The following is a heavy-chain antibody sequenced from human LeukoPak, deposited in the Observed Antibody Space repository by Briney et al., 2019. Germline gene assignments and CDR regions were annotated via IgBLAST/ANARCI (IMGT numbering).Heavy chain of an antibody. Sequence: SETLSLTCTVSGGSISSYYWSWIRQPPGKGLEWIGYIYYSGSTNYNPSLKSRVTISVDTSKNQYSLKLSSVTAADTAVYYCARDQGSRWFDPWGQGTLVTVSS. CDR3: ARDQGSRWFDP. V-gene: IGHV4-59*01. CDR2: IYYSGST. J-gene: IGHJ5*02. CDR1: GGSISSYY.